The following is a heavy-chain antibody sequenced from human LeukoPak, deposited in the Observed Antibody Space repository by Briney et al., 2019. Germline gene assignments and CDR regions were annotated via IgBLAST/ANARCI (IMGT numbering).Heavy chain of an antibody. CDR2: IYYTGST. CDR1: GASISGGTYY. CDR3: ARRGGSGRAFDY. Sequence: SETLSLTCSVSGASISGGTYYWGWIRQPPGKGLEWIGSIYYTGSTYDNPSLKSRVTISVDTSKNQFSLKLSSVTAANTAVYYCARRGGSGRAFDYWGQGTLVTVSS. V-gene: IGHV4-39*01. D-gene: IGHD1-26*01. J-gene: IGHJ4*02.